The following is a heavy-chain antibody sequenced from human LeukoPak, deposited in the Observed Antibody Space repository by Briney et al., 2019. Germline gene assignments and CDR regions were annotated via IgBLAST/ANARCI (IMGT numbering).Heavy chain of an antibody. V-gene: IGHV3-30-3*01. D-gene: IGHD5-12*01. Sequence: SVGSLRLSCAASGFTFSSYAMHWVRGAPGKGLGWVAVISFDGSNKSYADSARVRFTISRDNAKNSLYLQTNSLRAEDTAVYYCARDGKGMATIINYFDYWGQGTLVTVSS. CDR1: GFTFSSYA. J-gene: IGHJ4*02. CDR2: ISFDGSNK. CDR3: ARDGKGMATIINYFDY.